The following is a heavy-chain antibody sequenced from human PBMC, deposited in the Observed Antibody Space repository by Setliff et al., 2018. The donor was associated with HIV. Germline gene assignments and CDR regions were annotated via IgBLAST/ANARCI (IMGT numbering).Heavy chain of an antibody. V-gene: IGHV1-69*13. CDR3: VRDLAATNMVRGRLYHYYYMDV. Sequence: SVKVSCKASGGTFSSYAISWVRQAPGQGLEWMGGIIPIFGTANYAQKFQGRVTITADESTSTAYMELSSLKSDDTAVYYCVRDLAATNMVRGRLYHYYYMDVWGKGTTVTVSS. D-gene: IGHD3-10*01. CDR1: GGTFSSYA. J-gene: IGHJ6*03. CDR2: IIPIFGTA.